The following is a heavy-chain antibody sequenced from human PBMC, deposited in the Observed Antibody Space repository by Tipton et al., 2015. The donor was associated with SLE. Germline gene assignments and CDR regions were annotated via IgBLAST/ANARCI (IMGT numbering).Heavy chain of an antibody. J-gene: IGHJ4*02. CDR2: IYQRTST. D-gene: IGHD2-21*01. Sequence: TLSLTCTVSGYSISSSYYWNWIRQAPGKGLEWIASIYQRTSTYYNPSLKSRATISMDTSKNQFSLRLSSVTAADTAVYYRTRGGIFLWGQGKLVTVSS. CDR3: TRGGIFL. V-gene: IGHV4-38-2*02. CDR1: GYSISSSYY.